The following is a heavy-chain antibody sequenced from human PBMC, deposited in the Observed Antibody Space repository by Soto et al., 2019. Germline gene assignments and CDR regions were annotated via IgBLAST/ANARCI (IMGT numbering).Heavy chain of an antibody. J-gene: IGHJ4*02. CDR2: ISTRGGRT. CDR1: GFSFSSYA. V-gene: IGHV3-23*01. CDR3: AKEFYYDASRQYSDLYFDP. D-gene: IGHD3-22*01. Sequence: GGSLRLSCAASGFSFSSYAMSWVRQAPPQGLEWVSSISTRGGRTYYADSVEGRFSISRDNSANAVYLDMDNLRAEDTGIYYCAKEFYYDASRQYSDLYFDPWGQGALVTVSS.